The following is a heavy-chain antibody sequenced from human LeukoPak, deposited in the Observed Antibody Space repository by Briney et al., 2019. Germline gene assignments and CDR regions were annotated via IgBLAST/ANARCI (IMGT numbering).Heavy chain of an antibody. CDR2: IYTSGST. D-gene: IGHD1-26*01. CDR3: AREYSGSYYDLPLDY. V-gene: IGHV4-4*07. J-gene: IGHJ4*02. CDR1: GGSISSYY. Sequence: SETLSLTCTVSGGSISSYYWSWVRQPAGKGLEWIGRIYTSGSTNYNPSLKRRVTISVDTSKNQFSLKLSSVTAADTAVYYCAREYSGSYYDLPLDYWGQGTLVTVSS.